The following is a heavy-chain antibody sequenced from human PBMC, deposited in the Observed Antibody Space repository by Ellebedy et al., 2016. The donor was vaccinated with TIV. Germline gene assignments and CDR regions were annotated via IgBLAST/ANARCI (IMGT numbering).Heavy chain of an antibody. V-gene: IGHV3-33*03. CDR1: GFTFSSYG. D-gene: IGHD1-1*01. J-gene: IGHJ4*02. CDR2: IRYDGSNK. CDR3: TKDGSGTMNF. Sequence: GESLKISCVASGFTFSSYGMHWVRQAPGKGLEWVAGIRYDGSNKYYADSVRGRFTISRDNTRNSLYLQMNSLRADDTAVYYCTKDGSGTMNFWGQGTLVTVSS.